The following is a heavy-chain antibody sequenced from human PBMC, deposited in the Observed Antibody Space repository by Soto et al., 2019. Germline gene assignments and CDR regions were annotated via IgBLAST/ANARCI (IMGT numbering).Heavy chain of an antibody. V-gene: IGHV1-8*02. J-gene: IGHJ5*02. CDR3: ARGFPLWFDP. Sequence: ASVKVSCKASGYTFTSYYMHWVRQAPGQGLEWMGWMNPESANTGYAQKFQGRVTMTSNTSITTAYMELSSLRSEDTAVYYCARGFPLWFDPWGQGTLVTVSS. CDR1: GYTFTSYY. CDR2: MNPESANT.